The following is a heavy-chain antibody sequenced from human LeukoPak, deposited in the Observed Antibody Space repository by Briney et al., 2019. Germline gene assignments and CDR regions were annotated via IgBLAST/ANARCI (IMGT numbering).Heavy chain of an antibody. J-gene: IGHJ4*02. D-gene: IGHD7-27*01. CDR1: GDSITSSEW. CDR3: ARGSNWGFY. Sequence: SETLSLTCAVSGDSITSSEWWSWVRQPPGEGLEWIGETYYSGSTNYNPSLKSRVTISLDKSTNQFSLKLSSVTAADTAVYYCARGSNWGFYWGQGTLVTVSS. V-gene: IGHV4-4*02. CDR2: TYYSGST.